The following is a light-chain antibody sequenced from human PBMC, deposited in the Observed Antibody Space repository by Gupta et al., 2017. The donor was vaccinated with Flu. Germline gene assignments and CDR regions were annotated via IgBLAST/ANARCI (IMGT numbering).Light chain of an antibody. CDR2: QDS. Sequence: SYELTQPPSVSVSPGPTTSITCSGDKLGDKYACWYQQKPGQSPVLVIYQDSKRPSGIPERFSGSNSGNTATLTISGTQAMDEADYYCQAWDSSLNYVFGTGTKVTVL. J-gene: IGLJ1*01. V-gene: IGLV3-1*01. CDR3: QAWDSSLNYV. CDR1: KLGDKY.